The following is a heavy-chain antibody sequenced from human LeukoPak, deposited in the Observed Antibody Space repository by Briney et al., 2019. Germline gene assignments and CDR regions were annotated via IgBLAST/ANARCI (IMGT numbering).Heavy chain of an antibody. J-gene: IGHJ5*02. V-gene: IGHV1-69*04. CDR1: GGTFSSYA. D-gene: IGHD4-17*01. CDR3: ARDPHWVTKGVWFDP. CDR2: IIPILGIA. Sequence: ASVKVSCKASGGTFSSYAISWVRQAPGQGLEWMGRIIPILGIANYAQKFQGRVTITADKSTSTAYMELSSLRSEDTAVYYCARDPHWVTKGVWFDPWGQGTLVTVSS.